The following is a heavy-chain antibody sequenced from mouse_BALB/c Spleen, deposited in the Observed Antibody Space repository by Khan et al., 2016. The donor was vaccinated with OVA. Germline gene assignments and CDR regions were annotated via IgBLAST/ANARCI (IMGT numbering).Heavy chain of an antibody. CDR1: GYTFTDFN. D-gene: IGHD2-2*01. J-gene: IGHJ3*01. CDR2: IFPYNGGT. CDR3: ARSGYGSFAY. Sequence: VRLKESGPELVKPGASVRISCKTSGYTFTDFNLDWVKQSHGKSLEWIGYIFPYNGGTGYNQKFKTRATLTVDSSSSTAYMEFRSLTSEDSAVYYCARSGYGSFAYWGQGTLVTVSA. V-gene: IGHV1S29*02.